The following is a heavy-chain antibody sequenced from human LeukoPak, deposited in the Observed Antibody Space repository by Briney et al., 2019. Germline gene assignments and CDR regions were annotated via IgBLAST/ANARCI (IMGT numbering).Heavy chain of an antibody. V-gene: IGHV4-39*07. CDR2: IYYSGST. D-gene: IGHD3-22*01. CDR3: ARDNDSSGYYSGDYYFYYYMDV. CDR1: GGSISSSSYY. J-gene: IGHJ6*03. Sequence: SETLSLTCTVSGGSISSSSYYWGWIRQPPGKGLEWIGSIYYSGSTYYNPSLKSQVTISVDTSKNQFSLRLSSVTAADTAVYYCARDNDSSGYYSGDYYFYYYMDVWGKGTTVTVSS.